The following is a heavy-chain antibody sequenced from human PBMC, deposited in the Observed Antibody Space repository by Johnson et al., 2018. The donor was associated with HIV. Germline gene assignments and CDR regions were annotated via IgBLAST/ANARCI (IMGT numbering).Heavy chain of an antibody. D-gene: IGHD2-15*01. CDR2: IKSKSDGGTA. J-gene: IGHJ3*02. Sequence: VQLVESGGGLVQPGGSLRLSCAASGFTFRSYAMHWVRQAPGKGLEWVGRIKSKSDGGTADYAAPVKGRFTISRDDSEKILYLQMSSLKTEDTAVYYCTTADIVGTFDIWGQGTMVTVS. V-gene: IGHV3-15*01. CDR1: GFTFRSYA. CDR3: TTADIVGTFDI.